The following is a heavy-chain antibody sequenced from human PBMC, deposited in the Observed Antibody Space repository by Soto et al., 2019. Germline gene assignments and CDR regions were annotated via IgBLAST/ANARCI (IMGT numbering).Heavy chain of an antibody. Sequence: GGSLRLSCAASGFTFTSYWMTWVRQAPGKGLEWVANIKEDGSEENYVDSVKGRFTISRDNAKKSLYLQMNSLRDEDTAGYHCVRGNQFWFRWGQGTLVTVSS. J-gene: IGHJ4*02. CDR2: IKEDGSEE. CDR3: VRGNQFWFR. V-gene: IGHV3-7*02. D-gene: IGHD3-10*01. CDR1: GFTFTSYW.